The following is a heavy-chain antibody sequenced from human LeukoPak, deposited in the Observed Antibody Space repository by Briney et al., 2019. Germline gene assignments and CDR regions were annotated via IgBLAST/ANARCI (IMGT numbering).Heavy chain of an antibody. D-gene: IGHD6-19*01. V-gene: IGHV1-46*01. CDR2: INSGSGSV. Sequence: ASVKVSCKASGYSHTSDWMHWVRQAPGQGLEWMGAINSGSGSVSHAQKLQGRVTMTRDTATSTVYMELSSLRSEDTAVYYCARGRKQWLVSSANNWFDPWGQGTLVTVSS. CDR3: ARGRKQWLVSSANNWFDP. CDR1: GYSHTSDW. J-gene: IGHJ5*02.